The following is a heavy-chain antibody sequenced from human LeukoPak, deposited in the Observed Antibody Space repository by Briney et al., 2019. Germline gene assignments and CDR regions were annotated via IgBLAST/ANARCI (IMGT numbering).Heavy chain of an antibody. J-gene: IGHJ4*02. D-gene: IGHD3-22*01. Sequence: PGGSLRLSCAASGFTFSSYAMSWVRQAPGKGLEWVSAISGSGGSTYYADSVKGRFTISRDNSKNTLYLQTNSLRAEDTAVYYCANHDSSGYYPGDYWGQGTLVTVSS. CDR3: ANHDSSGYYPGDY. CDR2: ISGSGGST. CDR1: GFTFSSYA. V-gene: IGHV3-23*01.